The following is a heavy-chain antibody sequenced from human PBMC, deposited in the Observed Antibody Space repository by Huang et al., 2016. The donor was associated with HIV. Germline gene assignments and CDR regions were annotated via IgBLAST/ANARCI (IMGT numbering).Heavy chain of an antibody. CDR1: GFTFSSYG. D-gene: IGHD1-1*01. CDR2: ISYDGRNK. Sequence: QVQLVESGGGVVQPGRSLRLSCAASGFTFSSYGMHWVRQAPGKGLELVAVISYDGRNKYYADSVKGRCTISRDNSKNTLYLQMNSLRAEDTAVYFCAKDRGAPLTKPKNWFDPWGQGTLVTVSS. V-gene: IGHV3-30*18. J-gene: IGHJ5*02. CDR3: AKDRGAPLTKPKNWFDP.